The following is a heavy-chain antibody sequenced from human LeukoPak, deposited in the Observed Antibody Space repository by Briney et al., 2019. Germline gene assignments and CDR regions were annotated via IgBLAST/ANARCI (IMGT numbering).Heavy chain of an antibody. V-gene: IGHV3-64D*06. CDR3: VKDSSSGSYFDY. CDR2: ISSNGGST. Sequence: GGSLRLSCSASGFTFSRYAMHCVRQAPGKGLEYVSAISSNGGSTYYADSVKGRFTISRDNSRNTLHLQMSSLRVEDTAVYYCVKDSSSGSYFDYWGQGTLVTVSS. J-gene: IGHJ4*02. CDR1: GFTFSRYA. D-gene: IGHD3-10*01.